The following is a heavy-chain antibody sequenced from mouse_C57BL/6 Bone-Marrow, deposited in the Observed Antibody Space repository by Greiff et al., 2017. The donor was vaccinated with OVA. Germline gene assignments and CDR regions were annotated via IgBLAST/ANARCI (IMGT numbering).Heavy chain of an antibody. CDR1: GYTFTDYY. V-gene: IGHV1-26*01. D-gene: IGHD1-1*01. CDR3: APSITTVVATDWYFDV. J-gene: IGHJ1*03. Sequence: VQLQQSGPELVKPGASVKISCKASGYTFTDYYMNWVKQSHGKSLEWIGDINPNNGGTSYNQKFKGKATLTVDKSSSTAYMELRSLTSEDSAVYYCAPSITTVVATDWYFDVWGTGTTVTVSS. CDR2: INPNNGGT.